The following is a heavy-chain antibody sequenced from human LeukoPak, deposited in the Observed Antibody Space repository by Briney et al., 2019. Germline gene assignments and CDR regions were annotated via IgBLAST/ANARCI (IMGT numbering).Heavy chain of an antibody. J-gene: IGHJ6*02. CDR1: GFTFSSYT. CDR3: ARDLGYCSGGSCYYYGMDV. CDR2: ITSSSSSSHI. V-gene: IGHV3-21*01. D-gene: IGHD2-15*01. Sequence: PGGSLRLSCAASGFTFSSYTMSWVRQAPGKGLEWVSCITSSSSSSHIYYADSVRGRFTISRDNAKNSVYLQTISLRAEDTAVYYCARDLGYCSGGSCYYYGMDVGGQGTTVTVSS.